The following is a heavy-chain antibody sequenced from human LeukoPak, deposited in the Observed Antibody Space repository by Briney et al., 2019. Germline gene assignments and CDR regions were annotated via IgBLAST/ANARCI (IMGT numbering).Heavy chain of an antibody. CDR1: GFTFSSYA. J-gene: IGHJ4*02. CDR3: AGGIVGADY. D-gene: IGHD1-26*01. Sequence: GGSLRLSCAASGFTFSSYAMHWVRQAPGKGLEWVAVISYDGSNKYYADSVKGRFTISRDNAKNSLYLQMNSLRAEDTAVYYCAGGIVGADYWGQGTLVTVSP. CDR2: ISYDGSNK. V-gene: IGHV3-30-3*01.